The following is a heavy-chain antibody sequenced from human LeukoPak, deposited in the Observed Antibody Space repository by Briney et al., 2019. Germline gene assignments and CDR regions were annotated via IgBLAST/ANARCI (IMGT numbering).Heavy chain of an antibody. Sequence: ASGEVSCKASGYTFTTYDINWGRQATGQGLEGMGGRNANSGNTGYTQKFQGRVTMTKNTSISPAYMELTSLRSENTAVYSCARGRGSGHKATWFDPWGQGTLVTVSP. CDR3: ARGRGSGHKATWFDP. V-gene: IGHV1-8*01. CDR1: GYTFTTYD. J-gene: IGHJ5*02. CDR2: RNANSGNT. D-gene: IGHD6-19*01.